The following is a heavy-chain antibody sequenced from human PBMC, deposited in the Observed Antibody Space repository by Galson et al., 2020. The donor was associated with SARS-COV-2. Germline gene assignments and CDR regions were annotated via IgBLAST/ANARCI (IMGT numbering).Heavy chain of an antibody. Sequence: GESLKISCAASGFTFSSYGMSWVRQAPGKGLEWVSAISGSGGSTYYADSVKGRFTISRDNSKNTLYLQMNSLRAEDTAVYYCAKGHQDLVYDYIWGSYRFDLRGYFDCWGQGTLVTVSS. CDR3: AKGHQDLVYDYIWGSYRFDLRGYFDC. CDR1: GFTFSSYG. CDR2: ISGSGGST. V-gene: IGHV3-23*01. J-gene: IGHJ4*02. D-gene: IGHD3-16*02.